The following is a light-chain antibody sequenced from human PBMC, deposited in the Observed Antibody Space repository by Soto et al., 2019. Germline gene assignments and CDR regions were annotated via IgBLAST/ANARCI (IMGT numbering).Light chain of an antibody. CDR2: GAS. Sequence: IVLTHSPGTLSLSPGERATLSCRASQSVSTSYLAWYQQKPGQAPRLLIYGASSRAPGIPDRFSGGGSGTELTLTISRLEPEDFAVYYCQQYGNSPLLSFGPGTKVDIK. CDR3: QQYGNSPLLS. J-gene: IGKJ3*01. V-gene: IGKV3-20*01. CDR1: QSVSTSY.